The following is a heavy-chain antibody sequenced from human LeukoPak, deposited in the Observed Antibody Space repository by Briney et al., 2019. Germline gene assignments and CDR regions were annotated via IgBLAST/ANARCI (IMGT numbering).Heavy chain of an antibody. V-gene: IGHV4-59*08. CDR3: AGSYSSGWYYFDY. CDR1: GGTISSFY. CDR2: ASNSGNT. J-gene: IGHJ4*02. D-gene: IGHD6-19*01. Sequence: SETLSLTCTVSGGTISSFYWSWIRQPPGKGLEWIGYASNSGNTNYNPSLKSRVTISVDTSKNRFSLKLSSVTAADTAVYYCAGSYSSGWYYFDYWGQGTLVTVSS.